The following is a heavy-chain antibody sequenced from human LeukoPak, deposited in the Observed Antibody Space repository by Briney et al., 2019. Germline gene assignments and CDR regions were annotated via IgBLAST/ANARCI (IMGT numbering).Heavy chain of an antibody. CDR2: VWFDGTNR. J-gene: IGHJ4*02. V-gene: IGHV3-33*01. CDR3: ARGQITGTTNWFDY. CDR1: GFSFSDFG. D-gene: IGHD1-7*01. Sequence: GGSLRLSCAASGFSFSDFGMHWVRQAPGKGLEWVAVVWFDGTNRYYADSVKGRFTVSRDNSKNTLDLQMSSLRAEGTAIYYCARGQITGTTNWFDYWGQGTLVTVSS.